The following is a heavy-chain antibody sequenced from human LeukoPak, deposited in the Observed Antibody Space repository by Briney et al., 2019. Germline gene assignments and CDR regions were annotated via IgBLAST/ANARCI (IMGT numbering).Heavy chain of an antibody. Sequence: PGGSLRLSCAASGFTFSSYGMHWVRQAPGKGLEWVAFIRYDGSNKYYADSVKGRFTISRDNSKSSLYLQMNSLRAEDTAVYYCARTGQYCSGGTCYSGQFDFWGQGTLVTVSS. V-gene: IGHV3-30*02. CDR3: ARTGQYCSGGTCYSGQFDF. CDR2: IRYDGSNK. J-gene: IGHJ4*02. D-gene: IGHD2-15*01. CDR1: GFTFSSYG.